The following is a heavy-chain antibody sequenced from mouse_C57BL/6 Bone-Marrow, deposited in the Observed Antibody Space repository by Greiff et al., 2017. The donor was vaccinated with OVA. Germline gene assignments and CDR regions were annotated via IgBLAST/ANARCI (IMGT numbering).Heavy chain of an antibody. CDR3: ARDSNWFAY. D-gene: IGHD2-5*01. J-gene: IGHJ3*01. V-gene: IGHV1-54*01. CDR2: INPGSGGT. CDR1: GYAFTNYL. Sequence: LQESGAELVRPGTSVKVSCKASGYAFTNYLIEWVKQRPGQGLEWIGVINPGSGGTNYNEKFKGKATLTADKSSSTAYMQLSSLTSEDSAVYFCARDSNWFAYWGQGTLVTVSA.